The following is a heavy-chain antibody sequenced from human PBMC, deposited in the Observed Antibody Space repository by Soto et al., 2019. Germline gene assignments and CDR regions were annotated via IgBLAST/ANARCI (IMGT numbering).Heavy chain of an antibody. CDR1: GFTFSSSA. CDR2: ISVSGDNT. CDR3: AKNYGTRYYYAMEV. J-gene: IGHJ6*02. Sequence: GGSLRLSCAASGFTFSSSAMSWVRQAPGKGLEWVSTISVSGDNTYSADSVKGRFTISRDNSKNTLYLQMSSLRAEDTAVYYCAKNYGTRYYYAMEVWGQGTTVTVSS. D-gene: IGHD4-17*01. V-gene: IGHV3-23*01.